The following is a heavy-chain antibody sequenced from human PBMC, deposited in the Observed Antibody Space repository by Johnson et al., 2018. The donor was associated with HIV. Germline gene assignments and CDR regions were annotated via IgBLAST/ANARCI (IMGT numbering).Heavy chain of an antibody. V-gene: IGHV3-30*03. D-gene: IGHD6-6*01. CDR1: GFTFSSYG. CDR2: ISYDGSNN. Sequence: VQLVESGGGVVQPGRSLRLSCAASGFTFSSYGMHWVRQAPGKGLEWVAVISYDGSNNYYADSVKGRFTISRDNSKNSTYLHMNSLRPEDTAIYYCVREGYSSSSDAFDIWGQGTMVTVSS. J-gene: IGHJ3*02. CDR3: VREGYSSSSDAFDI.